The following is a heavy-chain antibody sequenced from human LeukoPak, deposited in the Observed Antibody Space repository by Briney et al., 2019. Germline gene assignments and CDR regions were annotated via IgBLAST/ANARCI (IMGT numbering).Heavy chain of an antibody. CDR1: GGSLSSSSYY. V-gene: IGHV4-39*01. CDR2: IYYSGST. CDR3: ASRYYYDSSGYYIDPWFDP. D-gene: IGHD3-22*01. J-gene: IGHJ5*02. Sequence: SETLSLTCTVSGGSLSSSSYYWGWIRQPPGKGLEWIGSIYYSGSTYYNPSLKSRVTISVDTSKNQFSLKLSSVTAADTAVYYCASRYYYDSSGYYIDPWFDPWGQGTLVTVSS.